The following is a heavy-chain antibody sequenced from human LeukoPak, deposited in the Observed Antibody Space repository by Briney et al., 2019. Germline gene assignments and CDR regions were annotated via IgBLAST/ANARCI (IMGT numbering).Heavy chain of an antibody. CDR1: GGSFSGYY. CDR3: ARDVYDYVWGSYRYVDY. V-gene: IGHV4-34*01. D-gene: IGHD3-16*02. Sequence: PSETLSLTCAVYGGSFSGYYWSWIRQPPGKGLEWIGEINHSGSTNYNPSLKSRVTISVDTSKNQFSLKLSSVTAADTAVYYCARDVYDYVWGSYRYVDYWGQGTLVTVSS. CDR2: INHSGST. J-gene: IGHJ4*02.